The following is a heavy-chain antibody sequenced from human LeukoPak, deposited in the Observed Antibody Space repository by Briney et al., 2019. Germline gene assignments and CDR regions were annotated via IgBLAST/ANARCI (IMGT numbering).Heavy chain of an antibody. CDR3: ARVSGYDWESFYDY. Sequence: SETLSLTCTVSGGSISTYYWSWIRQPPGKGLEWIGYIYYSGSTNYNPSLKSRVTISVDTSKNQFSLKLSSVTAADTAMYYCARVSGYDWESFYDYWGQGSLVTVSS. V-gene: IGHV4-59*01. D-gene: IGHD5-12*01. CDR2: IYYSGST. J-gene: IGHJ4*02. CDR1: GGSISTYY.